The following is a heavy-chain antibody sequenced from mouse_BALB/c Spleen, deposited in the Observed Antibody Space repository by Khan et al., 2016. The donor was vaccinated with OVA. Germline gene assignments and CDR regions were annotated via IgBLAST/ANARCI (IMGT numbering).Heavy chain of an antibody. D-gene: IGHD2-10*01. V-gene: IGHV2-6-1*01. CDR1: GFSLTNYG. Sequence: QMQLEESGPGLVAPSQSLSITCTISGFSLTNYGIHWVRQPPGKGLEWLVLIWSDGSTTYNSALKSRLTITKDNSKSQVFLKMNSLQTDDTAIYFCARQPYYHYNVMDYWGQGTSVTVSS. CDR2: IWSDGST. CDR3: ARQPYYHYNVMDY. J-gene: IGHJ4*01.